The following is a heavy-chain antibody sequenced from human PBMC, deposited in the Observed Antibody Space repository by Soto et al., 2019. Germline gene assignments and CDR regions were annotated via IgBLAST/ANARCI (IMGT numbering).Heavy chain of an antibody. CDR3: ATEYSNYYYYYGMDV. CDR1: LYTHTQLS. V-gene: IGHV1-24*01. J-gene: IGHJ6*02. Sequence: SVNVSFKVSLYTHTQLSSHCGRHAPRKGLEWMGGFDPEDGETIYAQKFQGRVTMTEDTSTDTAYMELSSLRSEDTAVYYCATEYSNYYYYYGMDVWGQGTTVTGSS. CDR2: FDPEDGET. D-gene: IGHD4-4*01.